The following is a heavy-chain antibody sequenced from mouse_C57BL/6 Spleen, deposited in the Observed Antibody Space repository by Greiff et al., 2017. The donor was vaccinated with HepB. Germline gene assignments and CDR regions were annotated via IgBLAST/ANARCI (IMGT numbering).Heavy chain of an antibody. Sequence: QVQLQQSGAELVKPGASVKLSCKASGYTFTEYTIHWVKQRSGQGLEWIGWFYPGSGSIKYNEKFKDKATLTADKSSSTVYMELSRLTSEDSAVYFCARHEDTVMGPGLAWFAYWGQGTLVTVSA. CDR2: FYPGSGSI. CDR3: ARHEDTVMGPGLAWFAY. V-gene: IGHV1-62-2*01. CDR1: GYTFTEYT. D-gene: IGHD1-1*01. J-gene: IGHJ3*01.